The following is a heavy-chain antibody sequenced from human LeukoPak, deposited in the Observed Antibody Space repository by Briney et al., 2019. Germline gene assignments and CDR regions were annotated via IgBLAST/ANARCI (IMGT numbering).Heavy chain of an antibody. Sequence: SETLSLTCTVSDDSISDYYRGWIRQPPGKGLEWIGYFYNSGRSTYNPSLKSRVTISADTSKNHFSLKLNSVTTADTAVYYCTRGAGWPIDYWGQGILVTVSS. CDR1: DDSISDYY. D-gene: IGHD2-15*01. V-gene: IGHV4-59*01. J-gene: IGHJ4*02. CDR3: TRGAGWPIDY. CDR2: FYNSGRS.